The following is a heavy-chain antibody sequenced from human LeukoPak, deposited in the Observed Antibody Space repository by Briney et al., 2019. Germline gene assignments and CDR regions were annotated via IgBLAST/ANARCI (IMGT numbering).Heavy chain of an antibody. V-gene: IGHV1-2*02. D-gene: IGHD2-2*01. CDR1: GYTFTGYY. Sequence: GASVKVSCKASGYTFTGYYMHWVRQAPGQGLEWMGWINPNSGGTNYAQKFQGRVTMTRDTSISTAYMELSRLRSDDTAVYYCARDALQVYSKYCSSTSCYLKWFDPWGQGTLVTVSS. CDR3: ARDALQVYSKYCSSTSCYLKWFDP. CDR2: INPNSGGT. J-gene: IGHJ5*02.